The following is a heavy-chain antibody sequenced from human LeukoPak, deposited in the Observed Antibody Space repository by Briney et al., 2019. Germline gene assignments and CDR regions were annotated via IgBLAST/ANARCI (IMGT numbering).Heavy chain of an antibody. J-gene: IGHJ4*02. CDR3: ANNNGDYGTFDY. CDR1: GFTFSSYG. Sequence: GGSLRLSCAASGFTFSSYGMHWVRQAPGKGLEWVAVISYDGSNKYYADSVKGRFTISRDNSKNTLYLQMNSLRAEDTAAYYCANNNGDYGTFDYWGQGTLVTVSS. D-gene: IGHD4-17*01. V-gene: IGHV3-30*18. CDR2: ISYDGSNK.